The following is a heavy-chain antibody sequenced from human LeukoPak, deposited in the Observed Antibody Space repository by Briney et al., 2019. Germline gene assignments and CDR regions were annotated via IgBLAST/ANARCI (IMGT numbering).Heavy chain of an antibody. CDR2: IGGSGGST. V-gene: IGHV3-23*01. CDR1: GLTFSSSS. D-gene: IGHD5-12*01. Sequence: GGSLRLSCAASGLTFSSSSMSWVRQVPGKGLEWVSGIGGSGGSTYYADSVKGRFTISRDNSKNTLYLQMNSLRAEDTAVYYCANIRVATIIPDYWGQGTLVTVSS. CDR3: ANIRVATIIPDY. J-gene: IGHJ4*02.